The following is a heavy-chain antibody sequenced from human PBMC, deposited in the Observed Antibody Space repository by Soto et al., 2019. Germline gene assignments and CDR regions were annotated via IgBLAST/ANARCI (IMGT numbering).Heavy chain of an antibody. D-gene: IGHD6-13*01. Sequence: QVPLVESGGGVVQPGRSLRLSCAASGFTLSTYVMWWVRQAPGKGLEWVAAISSDGNNKYYTDSVKGRFTISRDNSKDTLYLQMNSLRAEETAVYYCAREVGSSSSCGWFDPWGQGTLVTVSS. V-gene: IGHV3-30-3*01. CDR1: GFTLSTYV. CDR2: ISSDGNNK. CDR3: AREVGSSSSCGWFDP. J-gene: IGHJ5*02.